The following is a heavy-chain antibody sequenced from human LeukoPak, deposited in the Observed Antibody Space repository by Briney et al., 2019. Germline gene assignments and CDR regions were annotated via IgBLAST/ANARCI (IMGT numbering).Heavy chain of an antibody. Sequence: GGSLRLSCAASGFTVSSNYMSWVRQAPGKGLEWVSVIPSGGSTYYADSVKGRFTISRDNSKNTLYLQMNSLRAEDTAVYYCAKDPRQVVAATGSDYWGQGTLVTVSS. V-gene: IGHV3-53*01. CDR2: IPSGGST. CDR3: AKDPRQVVAATGSDY. D-gene: IGHD2-15*01. CDR1: GFTVSSNY. J-gene: IGHJ4*02.